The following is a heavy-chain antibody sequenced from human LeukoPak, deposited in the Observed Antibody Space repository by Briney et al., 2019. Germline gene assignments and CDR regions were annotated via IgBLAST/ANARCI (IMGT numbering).Heavy chain of an antibody. CDR1: GGTFSSYA. Sequence: GASVKVSCKASGGTFSSYAISWVRQAPGQGLEWMGGIIPIFGTANYAQKFQGRVTITADESTSTAYMELSSLGSEDTAVYYCARGLYYDFWSGQRYYGMDVWGQGTTVTVSS. CDR3: ARGLYYDFWSGQRYYGMDV. V-gene: IGHV1-69*13. D-gene: IGHD3-3*01. J-gene: IGHJ6*02. CDR2: IIPIFGTA.